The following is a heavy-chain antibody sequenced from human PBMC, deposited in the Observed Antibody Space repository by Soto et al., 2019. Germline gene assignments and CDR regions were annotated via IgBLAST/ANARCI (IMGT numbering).Heavy chain of an antibody. J-gene: IGHJ4*02. D-gene: IGHD3-16*01. V-gene: IGHV1-69*01. CDR2: INPMFNST. CDR1: GGTFDHAA. CDR3: VRQIFGAEY. Sequence: QVQLVQSGAEVKKPGSSVKVSCEAPGGTFDHAAITWVRQAPGQGLEWMGGINPMFNSTHYAQKFQGRVTITADAATSTAFMELRRLRSDDTAVYYCVRQIFGAEYWGQGTLLVVSS.